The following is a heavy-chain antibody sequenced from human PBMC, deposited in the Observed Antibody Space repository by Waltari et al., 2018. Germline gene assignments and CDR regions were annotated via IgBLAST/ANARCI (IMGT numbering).Heavy chain of an antibody. D-gene: IGHD1-26*01. CDR1: GVSFSSYS. Sequence: QVQLLQSGAEVKMPGSSVKVSCTPSGVSFSSYSVNWVRQAPGQGLEWMGRIIPILGTTDYAQKFQGRITITAAYMELSSLRSEDTAVYFCARAERLGRSDPFPFDYWGQGTLVTVSS. CDR2: IIPILGTT. J-gene: IGHJ4*02. CDR3: ARAERLGRSDPFPFDY. V-gene: IGHV1-69*08.